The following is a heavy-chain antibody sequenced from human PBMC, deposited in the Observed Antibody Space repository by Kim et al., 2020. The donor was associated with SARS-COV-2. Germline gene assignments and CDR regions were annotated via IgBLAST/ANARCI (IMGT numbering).Heavy chain of an antibody. CDR1: GYSFTSYW. CDR3: ARTVRYDFWSGYYTTTFDY. CDR2: IYPGDSDT. Sequence: GESLKISCKGSGYSFTSYWIGWVRQMPGKGLEWMGIIYPGDSDTRYSPSFQGQVTISADKSISTAYLQWSSLKASDTAMYYCARTVRYDFWSGYYTTTFDYWGQGTLVTVSS. D-gene: IGHD3-3*01. V-gene: IGHV5-51*01. J-gene: IGHJ4*02.